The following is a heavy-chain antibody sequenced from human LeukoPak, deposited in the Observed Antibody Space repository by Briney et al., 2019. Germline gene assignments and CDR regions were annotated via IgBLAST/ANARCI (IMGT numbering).Heavy chain of an antibody. CDR1: GFTFSDYY. J-gene: IGHJ4*02. V-gene: IGHV3-11*01. Sequence: PGGSLRLSCAASGFTFSDYYMSWIRQAPGKGLEWVSYISSSGSTIYYADSVKGRFTISRDNAKNSLYLQMNSLRAEDTAVYYCARRRQGGYYYDSSGYIFDYWGQGTLVTVSS. D-gene: IGHD3-22*01. CDR3: ARRRQGGYYYDSSGYIFDY. CDR2: ISSSGSTI.